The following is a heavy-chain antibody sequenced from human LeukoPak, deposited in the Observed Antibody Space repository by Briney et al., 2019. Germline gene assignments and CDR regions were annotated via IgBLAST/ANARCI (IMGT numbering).Heavy chain of an antibody. V-gene: IGHV1-2*06. CDR3: ARVYASGSLDY. CDR1: GYTFTGYY. D-gene: IGHD3-10*01. Sequence: ASVKVSCKASGYTFTGYYMHWVRQAHGQGLEWMGRINPNSGGTNYAQKFQGRVTMTRDTSISTAYMELSRLRSDDTAVYYCARVYASGSLDYWGQGTLVTVSS. CDR2: INPNSGGT. J-gene: IGHJ4*02.